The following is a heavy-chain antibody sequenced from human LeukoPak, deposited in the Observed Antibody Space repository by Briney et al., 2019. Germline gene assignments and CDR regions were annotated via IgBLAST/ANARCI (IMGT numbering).Heavy chain of an antibody. D-gene: IGHD3-10*01. CDR2: TKEDGSKT. V-gene: IGHV3-7*01. Sequence: GSLRLSCAASSFTFSSYWMTWVRQAPGKGLEWVANTKEDGSKTFYVDSVKGRFTISRDNAKNSLYLQMNSLRAEDTAVYYCARDPYYYDSGSFAAFDIWGQGTMVTVSS. CDR1: SFTFSSYW. CDR3: ARDPYYYDSGSFAAFDI. J-gene: IGHJ3*02.